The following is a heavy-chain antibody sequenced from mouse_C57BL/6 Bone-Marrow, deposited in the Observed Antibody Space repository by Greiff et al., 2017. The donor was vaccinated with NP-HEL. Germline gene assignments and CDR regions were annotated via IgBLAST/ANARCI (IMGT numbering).Heavy chain of an antibody. V-gene: IGHV1-15*01. D-gene: IGHD2-3*01. CDR3: TRGEGWLLRRGAMDY. J-gene: IGHJ4*01. CDR2: IDPETGGT. Sequence: QVQLQQSGAELVRPGASVTLSCKASGYTFTDYEMHWVKQTPVHGLEWIGAIDPETGGTAYNQKFKGKAILTADKSSSTAYMELRSLTSEDSAVYYGTRGEGWLLRRGAMDYWGQGTSVTVSS. CDR1: GYTFTDYE.